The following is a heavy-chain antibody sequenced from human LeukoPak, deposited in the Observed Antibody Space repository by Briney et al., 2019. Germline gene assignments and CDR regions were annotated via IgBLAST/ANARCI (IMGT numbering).Heavy chain of an antibody. CDR2: MKPNSGNT. D-gene: IGHD4-17*01. Sequence: ASVKVSCKASGYTFTSYDITWMRQATGQGLEWMGWMKPNSGNTGYAQKFQGRFTITRDIAISTLYMQLSSLTAEDTAVYYCARRGAVTTFYYYYMDVWSKRTTVTVSS. CDR1: GYTFTSYD. J-gene: IGHJ6*03. V-gene: IGHV1-8*03. CDR3: ARRGAVTTFYYYYMDV.